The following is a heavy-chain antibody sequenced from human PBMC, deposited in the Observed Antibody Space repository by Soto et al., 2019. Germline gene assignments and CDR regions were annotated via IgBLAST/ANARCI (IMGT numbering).Heavy chain of an antibody. V-gene: IGHV3-23*01. D-gene: IGHD3-16*01. CDR1: GFTFSDYA. CDR3: AKVAGGLGYFDL. Sequence: EVQLLESGGGLARPGGSLRLSCVASGFTFSDYAMTWVRQAPWKGLEWVATISATGGNIEYTDSLKGRFTISRDNSKNTLYLQLNGLTSDDTAVHYCAKVAGGLGYFDLWGRGTLVTVSS. CDR2: ISATGGNI. J-gene: IGHJ2*01.